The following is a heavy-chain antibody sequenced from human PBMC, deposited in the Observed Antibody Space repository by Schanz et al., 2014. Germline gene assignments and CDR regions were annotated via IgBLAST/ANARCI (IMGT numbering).Heavy chain of an antibody. Sequence: EVQLVESGGGLVKPGGSLRLSCTASGFSFDSYNMNWVRQSPGKGLEWVAFLSFDSRHIYYADSVKGRFTISRDNAKSTFYIEMTSLRADDTAVYYCARDGAAATTDFEYWGQGALVTVSS. V-gene: IGHV3-21*06. CDR3: ARDGAAATTDFEY. J-gene: IGHJ4*02. CDR1: GFSFDSYN. CDR2: LSFDSRHI. D-gene: IGHD6-25*01.